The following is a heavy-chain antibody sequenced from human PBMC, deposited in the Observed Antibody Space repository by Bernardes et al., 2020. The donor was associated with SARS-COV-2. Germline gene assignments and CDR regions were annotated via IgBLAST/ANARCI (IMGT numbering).Heavy chain of an antibody. Sequence: ASVKVSCKASGYTFTGYYMHWVRQAPGQGLEWMGWINPNSGGTNYAQKFRGRVTMTRDTSISTAYMELSRLRSDDTAVYYGATVVAYSYGGGWFDPWGQGTLVTVSS. V-gene: IGHV1-2*02. CDR2: INPNSGGT. CDR1: GYTFTGYY. D-gene: IGHD5-18*01. CDR3: ATVVAYSYGGGWFDP. J-gene: IGHJ5*02.